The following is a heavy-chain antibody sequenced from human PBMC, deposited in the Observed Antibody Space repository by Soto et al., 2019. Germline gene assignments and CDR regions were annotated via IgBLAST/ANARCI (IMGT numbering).Heavy chain of an antibody. J-gene: IGHJ6*02. V-gene: IGHV1-69*13. D-gene: IGHD5-12*01. Sequence: SVKVSCKASGGTFSSYAISWVRQAPGQGLEWMGGIIPIFGTANYAQKFQGRVTITADESTSTAYMELSSLRSEDTAVYYCASNVDIVATIDYGMDVWGQGTTVTSP. CDR3: ASNVDIVATIDYGMDV. CDR2: IIPIFGTA. CDR1: GGTFSSYA.